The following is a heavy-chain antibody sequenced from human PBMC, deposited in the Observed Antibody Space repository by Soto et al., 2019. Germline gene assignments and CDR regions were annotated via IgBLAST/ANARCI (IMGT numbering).Heavy chain of an antibody. CDR1: GGSISSYY. CDR2: ISHSGST. J-gene: IGHJ4*02. V-gene: IGHV4-59*01. CDR3: ARALKVYYESSGYYQLFDS. Sequence: SETLSLTCTVSGGSISSYYWSWIRQPPGKGLEWIGYISHSGSTNYSPSLKSRVTMPVDTSKNQFSLKLSSVTAADTAVYYCARALKVYYESSGYYQLFDSWGQGTLVTVSS. D-gene: IGHD3-22*01.